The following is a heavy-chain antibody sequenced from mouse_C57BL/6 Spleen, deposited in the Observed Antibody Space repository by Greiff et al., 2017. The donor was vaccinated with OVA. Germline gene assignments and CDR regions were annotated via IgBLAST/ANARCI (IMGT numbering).Heavy chain of an antibody. J-gene: IGHJ4*01. CDR3: ARHGSSGYVLHAMDY. D-gene: IGHD3-2*02. Sequence: DVKLVESGGGLVQPGGSLKLSCAASGFTFSDYYMYWVRQTPEKRLEWVAYISNGGGSTYYPDTVKGRFTISRDNAKNTLYLQMSRLKSEDTAMYYCARHGSSGYVLHAMDYWGQGTSVTVSS. CDR2: ISNGGGST. CDR1: GFTFSDYY. V-gene: IGHV5-12*01.